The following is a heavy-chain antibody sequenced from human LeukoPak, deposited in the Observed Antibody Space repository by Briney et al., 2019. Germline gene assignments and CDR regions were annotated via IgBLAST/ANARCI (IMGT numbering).Heavy chain of an antibody. Sequence: PSETLSLTCSVSGGSISSSSNYWGWIRQPPGKGLEWIGNIYNRGGTYYNPSLKSRVTISVDTSKNQFSLKLRSVTAADTAVYYCARISSSNWYNERGAFDVWGQGTMVTVSS. CDR2: IYNRGGT. CDR3: ARISSSNWYNERGAFDV. V-gene: IGHV4-39*07. D-gene: IGHD6-13*01. CDR1: GGSISSSSNY. J-gene: IGHJ3*01.